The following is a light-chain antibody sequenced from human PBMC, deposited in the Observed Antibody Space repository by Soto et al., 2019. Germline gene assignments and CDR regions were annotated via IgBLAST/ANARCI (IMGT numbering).Light chain of an antibody. CDR2: GAS. CDR1: QSVSSGY. V-gene: IGKV3-20*01. J-gene: IGKJ3*01. Sequence: EIVLTQSPGPLSLSPGERATLSCRASQSVSSGYLAWYQQKPGRVPRLLIYGASNRAPGIPDRFTGSGSGTDITLTITRVEPEDFAVYYCQLCGIAPFTFGPGTKVDIK. CDR3: QLCGIAPFT.